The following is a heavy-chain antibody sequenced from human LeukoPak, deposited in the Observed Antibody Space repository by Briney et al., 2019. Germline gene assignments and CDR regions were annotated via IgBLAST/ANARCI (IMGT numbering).Heavy chain of an antibody. CDR2: IYYSGST. Sequence: TSETLSLTCTVSGGSISSSSYYWGWIRQPPGKGLEWIGSIYYSGSTYYNPSLKSRVTISVDTSKNQFSLKLSSVTAADTAVYYCARVPYYDILAYWGQGTLVTVSS. CDR3: ARVPYYDILAY. CDR1: GGSISSSSYY. D-gene: IGHD3-9*01. J-gene: IGHJ4*02. V-gene: IGHV4-39*07.